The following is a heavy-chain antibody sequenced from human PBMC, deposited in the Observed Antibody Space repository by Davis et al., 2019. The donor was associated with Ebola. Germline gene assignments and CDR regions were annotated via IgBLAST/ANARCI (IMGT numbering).Heavy chain of an antibody. V-gene: IGHV1-46*01. CDR2: INPSGGST. Sequence: ASVKVSCKASGYTFTSYYMHWVRQAPGQGLEWMGIINPSGGSTSYAQKFQGRVTMTRDTSTSTVYMELSSLRSEDTAVYYCARDRGYCSSTSCYGTGYWDYWGQGTLVTVSS. CDR3: ARDRGYCSSTSCYGTGYWDY. J-gene: IGHJ4*02. CDR1: GYTFTSYY. D-gene: IGHD2-2*01.